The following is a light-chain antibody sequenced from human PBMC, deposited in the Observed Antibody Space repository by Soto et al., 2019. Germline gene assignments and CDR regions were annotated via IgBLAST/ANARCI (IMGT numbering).Light chain of an antibody. J-gene: IGLJ2*01. CDR3: SSYTISSTVV. CDR1: SSDVGGYNY. V-gene: IGLV2-14*03. CDR2: EVS. Sequence: QSALTQPASVSGSPGQSITMSCTGTSSDVGGYNYVSWYQQHPGKAPKLMIYEVSNRPSGVSNRFSGSKSGNTASLTISGLQAEDEADYYCSSYTISSTVVFGGGTQLTVL.